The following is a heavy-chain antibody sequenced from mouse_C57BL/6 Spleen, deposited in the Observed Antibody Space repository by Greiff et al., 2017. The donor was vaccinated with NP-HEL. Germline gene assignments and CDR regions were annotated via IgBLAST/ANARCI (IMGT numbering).Heavy chain of an antibody. V-gene: IGHV1-4*01. CDR2: INPSSGYT. D-gene: IGHD4-1*01. CDR1: GYTFTSYT. CDR3: ASLGRDAWFAY. Sequence: QVQLKESGAELARPGASVKMSCKASGYTFTSYTMHWVKQRPGQGLEWIGYINPSSGYTKYNQKFKDKATLTADKSSSTAYMQLSSLTSEDAAVYYCASLGRDAWFAYWGQGTLVTVSA. J-gene: IGHJ3*01.